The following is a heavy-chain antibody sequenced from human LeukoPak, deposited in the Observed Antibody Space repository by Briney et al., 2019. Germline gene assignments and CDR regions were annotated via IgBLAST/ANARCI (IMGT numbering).Heavy chain of an antibody. D-gene: IGHD6-19*01. V-gene: IGHV3-7*01. CDR3: ARATHKAMAGEFDY. Sequence: HPGGSLRLSCEASGFTFSNYWMSWVRQAPGKGLEWVANIKQDGSEKNYVDSVKGRFTISRDNAKNSLYLQMNSLRAEDTAVYYCARATHKAMAGEFDYWGQGTLVTVSS. CDR2: IKQDGSEK. J-gene: IGHJ4*02. CDR1: GFTFSNYW.